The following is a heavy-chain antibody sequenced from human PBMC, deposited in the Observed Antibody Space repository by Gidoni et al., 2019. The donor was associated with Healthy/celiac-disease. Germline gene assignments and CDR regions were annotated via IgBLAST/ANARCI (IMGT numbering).Heavy chain of an antibody. V-gene: IGHV3-21*01. CDR1: GFTFSRYS. CDR2: ISSSSSYI. J-gene: IGHJ3*02. D-gene: IGHD3-10*01. Sequence: EVQLVESGGGLVKPGGSLRLSCAASGFTFSRYSMNWVRLAPGRGLEWVSSISSSSSYIYYADSVKGRFTISRDNAKNSLYLQMNSLRAEDTAVYYCAREAYGSGSYHDAFDIWGQGTMVTVSS. CDR3: AREAYGSGSYHDAFDI.